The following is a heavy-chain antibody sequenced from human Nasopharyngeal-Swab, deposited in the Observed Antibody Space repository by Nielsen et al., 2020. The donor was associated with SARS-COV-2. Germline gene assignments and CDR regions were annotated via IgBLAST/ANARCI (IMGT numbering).Heavy chain of an antibody. CDR1: GFPFSKAW. D-gene: IGHD6-13*01. CDR3: TLDGWYSTSPGDYYYGMDA. CDR2: IKSKTDGETT. V-gene: IGHV3-15*01. J-gene: IGHJ6*02. Sequence: GEPLKISCAGTGFPFSKAWMSWVRQAPGKGLEWVGRIKSKTDGETTDYAAPVKGRFTISRDDSKNTLYLQMNSLKTEDTAVYYCTLDGWYSTSPGDYYYGMDAWGQGTTVTVSS.